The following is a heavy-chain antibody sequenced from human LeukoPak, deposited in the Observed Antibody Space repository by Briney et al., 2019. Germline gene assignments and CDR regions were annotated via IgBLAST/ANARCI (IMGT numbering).Heavy chain of an antibody. Sequence: GGSLRLSCAASGFTFSGYWMSWVRQAPGKGLEWVANINQDGSEKYYVDSVKGRFTISRDNAKNSLYLQMNSLRAEDTAVYYCARGRRVPAAMGNWFDPWGQGTLVIVSS. CDR2: INQDGSEK. D-gene: IGHD2-2*01. CDR1: GFTFSGYW. CDR3: ARGRRVPAAMGNWFDP. J-gene: IGHJ5*02. V-gene: IGHV3-7*01.